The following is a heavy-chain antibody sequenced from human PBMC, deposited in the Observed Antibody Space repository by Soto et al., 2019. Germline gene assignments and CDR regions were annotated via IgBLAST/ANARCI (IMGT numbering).Heavy chain of an antibody. CDR3: AKEVLRFLEWLPTDY. J-gene: IGHJ4*02. CDR2: ISYDGSNK. V-gene: IGHV3-30*18. D-gene: IGHD3-3*01. Sequence: QPGGSLRLSCAASGFTFSSYGMHWVRQAPGKGLEWVAVISYDGSNKYYADSVKGRFTISRDNSKNTLYLQMNSLRAEDTAVYYCAKEVLRFLEWLPTDYWGQGTLVTVSS. CDR1: GFTFSSYG.